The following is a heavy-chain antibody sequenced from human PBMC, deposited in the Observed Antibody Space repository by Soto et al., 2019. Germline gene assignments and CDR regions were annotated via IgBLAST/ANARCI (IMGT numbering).Heavy chain of an antibody. V-gene: IGHV2-5*02. CDR1: GFSLSTSGVG. CDR3: THHGYYSYGMDV. CDR2: IFWDDDK. Sequence: QITLKESGPTLVRPTQTLTLTCTFSGFSLSTSGVGVGWIRQSPGKALEWLALIFWDDDKRYSPSLKSRLSITKGTSKNQVVLTMTNMDPVDAGTYYCTHHGYYSYGMDVWGQGNTVTVSS. J-gene: IGHJ6*02.